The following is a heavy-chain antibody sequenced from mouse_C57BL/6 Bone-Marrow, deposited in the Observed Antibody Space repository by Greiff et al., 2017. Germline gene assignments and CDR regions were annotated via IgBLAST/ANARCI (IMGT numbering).Heavy chain of an antibody. Sequence: EVQVVESGGGLVKPGGSLKLSCAASGFTFRSYAMSWVRQTPEKRLEWVATISDGGSYTYYPDNVKGRFTISRDNAKNNLYLQMSHLKSEDTAMYYCARDDDYFYYYAMDYWGQGTSVTVSS. D-gene: IGHD2-3*01. CDR1: GFTFRSYA. V-gene: IGHV5-4*01. J-gene: IGHJ4*01. CDR2: ISDGGSYT. CDR3: ARDDDYFYYYAMDY.